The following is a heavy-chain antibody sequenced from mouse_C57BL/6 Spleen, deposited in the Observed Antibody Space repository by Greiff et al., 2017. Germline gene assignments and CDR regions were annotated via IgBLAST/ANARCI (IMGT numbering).Heavy chain of an antibody. CDR1: GFTFTDYY. V-gene: IGHV7-3*01. CDR2: IRNKANGYTT. CDR3: ARYTPSYYSKYYYAMDY. D-gene: IGHD2-5*01. Sequence: EVQRVESGGGLVQPGGSLSLSCAASGFTFTDYYMSWVRQPPGKALEWLGFIRNKANGYTTEYSASVKGRFTISRDNSQSILYLQMNALRAEDSATYYCARYTPSYYSKYYYAMDYWGQGTSVTVSS. J-gene: IGHJ4*01.